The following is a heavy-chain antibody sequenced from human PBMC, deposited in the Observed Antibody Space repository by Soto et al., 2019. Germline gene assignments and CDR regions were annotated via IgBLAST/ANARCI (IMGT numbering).Heavy chain of an antibody. V-gene: IGHV4-31*03. CDR1: NASITSSGYY. D-gene: IGHD1-26*01. J-gene: IGHJ4*02. CDR2: IYHSGST. Sequence: QVQLQESGPRLVEASQTLSLTCTVSNASITSSGYYWSWVRQPPGKRLEWIGYIYHSGSTFYSPSLLSRLTMSVDTSKNQFSLTLRSVTAADTALYHCARMSGTYYVPDYWGQGTLVTVSS. CDR3: ARMSGTYYVPDY.